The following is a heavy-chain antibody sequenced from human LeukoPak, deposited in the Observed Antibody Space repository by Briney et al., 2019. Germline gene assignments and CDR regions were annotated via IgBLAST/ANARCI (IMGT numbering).Heavy chain of an antibody. CDR2: IYPGDSDT. Sequence: GESLQISCKGSGYSFTSYWIGWVRQMPGKGLEWMGIIYPGDSDTRYSPSFQGQVTISADKSSSTAYLQWSSLEASDTAMYYCARLWFGELSRWFDPWGQGTLVTVSS. J-gene: IGHJ5*02. CDR3: ARLWFGELSRWFDP. V-gene: IGHV5-51*01. D-gene: IGHD3-10*01. CDR1: GYSFTSYW.